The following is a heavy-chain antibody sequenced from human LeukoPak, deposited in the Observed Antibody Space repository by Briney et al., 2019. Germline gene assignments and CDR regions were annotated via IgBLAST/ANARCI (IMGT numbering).Heavy chain of an antibody. V-gene: IGHV4-39*01. CDR2: IYYSGST. CDR3: ARLDSYGRTFDY. CDR1: GGSISSSSYY. Sequence: PSETLSLTCTVSGGSISSSSYYWGWIRQPPGKGLEWIGSIYYSGSTYYNPSLKSRVTISVDTSKNQFSLKLSSVTAADTAVYYCARLDSYGRTFDYWGQGTLVTVSS. J-gene: IGHJ4*02. D-gene: IGHD5-18*01.